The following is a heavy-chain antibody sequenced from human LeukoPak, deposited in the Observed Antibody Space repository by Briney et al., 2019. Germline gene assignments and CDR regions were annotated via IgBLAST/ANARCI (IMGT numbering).Heavy chain of an antibody. V-gene: IGHV4-38-2*02. D-gene: IGHD1-14*01. CDR2: IYHRGST. CDR3: ARTRTGPRYYYYYYMDV. CDR1: GYSISSGYY. J-gene: IGHJ6*03. Sequence: SETLSLTCTVSGYSISSGYYWGWIRQPPGKGLEWIGSIYHRGSTYYNPSLKSRVTISVDTSKNQFSLKLSSVTAADTAVYYCARTRTGPRYYYYYYMDVWGKGTTVTVSS.